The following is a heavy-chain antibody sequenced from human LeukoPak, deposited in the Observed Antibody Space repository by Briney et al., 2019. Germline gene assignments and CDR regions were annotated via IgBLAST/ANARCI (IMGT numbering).Heavy chain of an antibody. V-gene: IGHV4-39*01. D-gene: IGHD2-21*02. J-gene: IGHJ3*02. CDR1: GGSISSSSYY. Sequence: PSETLSLTCTVSGGSISSSSYYWGWMHQPAGKGLEWIGSIYYSGSTYYNPSLKSRVTISVDTSKNQFSLKLSSVTAADTAVYYCARSHCGGGCYCRGTGSHAFDIWGQGTMVTVSS. CDR2: IYYSGST. CDR3: ARSHCGGGCYCRGTGSHAFDI.